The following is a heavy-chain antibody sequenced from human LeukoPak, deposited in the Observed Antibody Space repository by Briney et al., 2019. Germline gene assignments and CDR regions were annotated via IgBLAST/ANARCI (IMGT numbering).Heavy chain of an antibody. CDR3: ARVSTLFKEPRGAFDI. J-gene: IGHJ3*02. CDR1: GYTFTGYY. D-gene: IGHD3-10*01. CDR2: INPNSGGT. V-gene: IGHV1-2*06. Sequence: ASGKVSCKASGYTFTGYYMHWVRQAPGQGLEWMGRINPNSGGTNYAQKFQGRVTMTRDTSISTAYMELSRLRSDDTAVYYCARVSTLFKEPRGAFDIWGQGTMVTVSS.